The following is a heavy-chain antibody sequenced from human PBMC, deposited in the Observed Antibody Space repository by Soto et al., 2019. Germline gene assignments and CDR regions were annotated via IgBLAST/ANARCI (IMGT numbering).Heavy chain of an antibody. Sequence: SETLSLTCAVSGGSISSGGYSWSWLRQPPGKGLEWIGYIYYSGSTYYNPSLKSRVTISVDTSKNQFSLKLSSVTAADTAVYYCARAYGDYVFEYWGQGTLVTVSS. J-gene: IGHJ4*02. V-gene: IGHV4-61*08. CDR3: ARAYGDYVFEY. CDR2: IYYSGST. D-gene: IGHD4-17*01. CDR1: GGSISSGGYS.